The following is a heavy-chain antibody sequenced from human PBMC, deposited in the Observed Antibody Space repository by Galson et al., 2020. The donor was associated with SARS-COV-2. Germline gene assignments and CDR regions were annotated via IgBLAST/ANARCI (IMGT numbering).Heavy chain of an antibody. J-gene: IGHJ3*02. D-gene: IGHD2-2*01. CDR1: GYTFTSYA. CDR2: INTNTGNP. Sequence: ASVKVSCKASGYTFTSYAMNWVRQAPGQGLEWMGWINTNTGNPTYAQGFTGRFVFSLDTSVSTAYLQISSLKAEDTAVYYCARHLLGVVPAAIFAFDIWGQGTMVTVSS. CDR3: ARHLLGVVPAAIFAFDI. V-gene: IGHV7-4-1*02.